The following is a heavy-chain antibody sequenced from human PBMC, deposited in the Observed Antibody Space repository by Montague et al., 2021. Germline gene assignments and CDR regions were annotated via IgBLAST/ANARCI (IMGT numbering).Heavy chain of an antibody. CDR1: GGSISRSSYY. V-gene: IGHV4-39*01. CDR2: IYSGGST. D-gene: IGHD2-8*01. Sequence: SETLSLTCTVSGGSISRSSYYWGWIRQPPGKGLEWIGSIYSGGSTYYNPSLKSRVTISADTSKNQFSLKLSSVTAADTAVYYCTRSGGYCTNDTCYFWFAPWGQGILVTVSS. J-gene: IGHJ5*02. CDR3: TRSGGYCTNDTCYFWFAP.